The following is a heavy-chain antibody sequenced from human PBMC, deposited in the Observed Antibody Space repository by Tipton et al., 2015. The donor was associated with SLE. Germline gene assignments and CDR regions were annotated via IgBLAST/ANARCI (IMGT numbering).Heavy chain of an antibody. CDR1: GFTFSSYG. D-gene: IGHD2-2*01. Sequence: GSLRLSCAASGFTFSSYGMHWVRQAPGKGLEWVAFIRYDGSNKYYADSVKGRFTISRDNSKNTLYLQMNSLRAEDTAVYYCAPFPRLPGNLPGEEDDYWGQGTLVTVSS. CDR2: IRYDGSNK. J-gene: IGHJ4*02. V-gene: IGHV3-30*02. CDR3: APFPRLPGNLPGEEDDY.